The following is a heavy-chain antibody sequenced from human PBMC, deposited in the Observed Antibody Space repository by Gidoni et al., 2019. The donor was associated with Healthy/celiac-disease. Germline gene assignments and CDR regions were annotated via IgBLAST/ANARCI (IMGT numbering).Heavy chain of an antibody. CDR2: INHSGST. Sequence: QVQLQQWGAGLLKPSETLSLTCAVYGGSFSGYYWSWIRQPPGKGLEWIGEINHSGSTNYNPSLKSRVTISVDTSKNQFSLKLSSVTAADTAVYYCARETTGTILIHYYYYGMDVWGQGTTVTVSS. J-gene: IGHJ6*02. D-gene: IGHD1-1*01. CDR1: GGSFSGYY. V-gene: IGHV4-34*01. CDR3: ARETTGTILIHYYYYGMDV.